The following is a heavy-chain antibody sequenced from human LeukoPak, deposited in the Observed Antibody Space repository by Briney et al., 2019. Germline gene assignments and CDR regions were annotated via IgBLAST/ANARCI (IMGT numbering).Heavy chain of an antibody. D-gene: IGHD6-6*01. CDR1: GGSISSYY. CDR3: ARSYSSSLDY. CDR2: IYYSGST. J-gene: IGHJ4*02. Sequence: SGTLSLTCTVSGGSISSYYWSWIRQPPGKGLEWIGYIYYSGSTNYNPSLKSRVTISVDTSKNQFSLKLSSVTAADTAVYYCARSYSSSLDYWGQGTLVTVSS. V-gene: IGHV4-59*01.